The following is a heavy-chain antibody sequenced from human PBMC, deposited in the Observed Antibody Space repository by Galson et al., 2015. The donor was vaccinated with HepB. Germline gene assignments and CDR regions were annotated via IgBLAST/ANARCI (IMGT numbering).Heavy chain of an antibody. Sequence: SLRLSCAASGFPFSNYAMHWVRQTPGKGLEWMTVILHDAHNRYYADSVEGRFTVSRDNSKNTVYQQMNSLRPEDTAMYYCARRAGASGGFPFDYWGQGSLVTVSS. J-gene: IGHJ4*02. CDR2: ILHDAHNR. CDR1: GFPFSNYA. CDR3: ARRAGASGGFPFDY. D-gene: IGHD3-10*01. V-gene: IGHV3-30*04.